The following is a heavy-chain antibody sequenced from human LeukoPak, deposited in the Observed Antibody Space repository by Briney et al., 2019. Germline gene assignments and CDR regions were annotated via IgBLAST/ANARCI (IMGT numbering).Heavy chain of an antibody. J-gene: IGHJ3*02. CDR1: GYSFTSYW. CDR3: ARSSGSVSGWRYDAFDI. V-gene: IGHV5-51*01. D-gene: IGHD6-19*01. Sequence: GESLKTSCKGSGYSFTSYWIGWVRQMPGKGLEWMGIIYPGDSDTRYSPSFQGQVTISADKSISAAYLQWSSLKASDTAMYYCARSSGSVSGWRYDAFDIWGQGTMVTVSS. CDR2: IYPGDSDT.